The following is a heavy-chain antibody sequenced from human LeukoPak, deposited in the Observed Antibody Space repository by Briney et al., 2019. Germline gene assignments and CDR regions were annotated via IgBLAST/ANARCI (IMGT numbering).Heavy chain of an antibody. V-gene: IGHV3-23*01. CDR3: AKGSDYYGSVTSKKTD. CDR2: ISGGSGNI. Sequence: GGSLRLSCAASGFTFSNYAMHWVRQAQGKGLEWVSLISGGSGNIYYVDSVKGRFTISRDNSKNTLYVQMTSLRAEDTAIYYCAKGSDYYGSVTSKKTDWGQGTLVTVSS. J-gene: IGHJ4*02. D-gene: IGHD3-10*01. CDR1: GFTFSNYA.